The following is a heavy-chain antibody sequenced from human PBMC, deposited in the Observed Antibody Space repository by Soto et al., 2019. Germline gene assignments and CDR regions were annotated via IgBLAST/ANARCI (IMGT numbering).Heavy chain of an antibody. J-gene: IGHJ6*02. D-gene: IGHD6-6*01. CDR1: DGPIRDVGYH. CDR3: ARGYSSSPTYYYHSYGMDV. Sequence: SLTDSVSDGPIRDVGYHCSRIRQQPWKGLEWIGYIYYSGSTYYNPSLKSRVTISVDTSKNQFSLKLSSVTAADTAVYYCARGYSSSPTYYYHSYGMDVWGQGNTATGS. V-gene: IGHV4-31*03. CDR2: IYYSGST.